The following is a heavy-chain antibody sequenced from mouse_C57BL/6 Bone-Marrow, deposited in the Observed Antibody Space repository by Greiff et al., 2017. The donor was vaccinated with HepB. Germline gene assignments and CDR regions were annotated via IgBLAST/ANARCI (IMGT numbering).Heavy chain of an antibody. V-gene: IGHV1-50*01. CDR2: IDPSDSYT. D-gene: IGHD2-3*01. CDR3: ARCEGSIDAFAY. CDR1: GYTFTSYW. J-gene: IGHJ3*01. Sequence: QVQLKQPGAELVKPGASVKLSCKASGYTFTSYWLQWVKQRPGQGLEWIGEIDPSDSYTNYNQKFKGKATLTVDTSSSTAYMQLSSLTSEDSAVYYCARCEGSIDAFAYWGQGTLVTVSA.